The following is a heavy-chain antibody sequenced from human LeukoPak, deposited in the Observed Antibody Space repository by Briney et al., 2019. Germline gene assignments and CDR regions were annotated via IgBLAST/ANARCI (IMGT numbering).Heavy chain of an antibody. D-gene: IGHD6-13*01. CDR1: GFTFSSYG. J-gene: IGHJ6*02. Sequence: PGGSLRLSCAASGFTFSSYGMHWVRQAPGKGLEWVAFIRYDGSNKYYADSVKGRFTISRDNAKNSLYLQMNSLRAEDTALYYCAKSVYSSSLGGMDVWGQGTTVTVSS. CDR2: IRYDGSNK. CDR3: AKSVYSSSLGGMDV. V-gene: IGHV3-30*02.